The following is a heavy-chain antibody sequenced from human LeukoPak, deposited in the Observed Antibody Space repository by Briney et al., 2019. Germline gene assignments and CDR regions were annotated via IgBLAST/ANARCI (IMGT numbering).Heavy chain of an antibody. D-gene: IGHD3-22*01. CDR2: ISSSSSYI. J-gene: IGHJ3*02. CDR1: GFTFSSYS. Sequence: GGSLRLSCAASGFTFSSYSMNWVRQAPGKGLEWVSSISSSSSYIYYADSVKGRFTISRDNAKNSLYLQMKSLRAEDTALYYCARGHYDSIYDAFDIWGQGTMVTVSS. CDR3: ARGHYDSIYDAFDI. V-gene: IGHV3-21*04.